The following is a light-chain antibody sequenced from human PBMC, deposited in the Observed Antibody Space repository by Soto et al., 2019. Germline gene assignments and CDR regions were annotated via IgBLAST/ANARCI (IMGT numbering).Light chain of an antibody. CDR3: AAWDDSLSGRV. CDR2: RNN. V-gene: IGLV1-47*01. CDR1: SSNIGGNY. Sequence: QPVLTQPPSASGTPGQRVTISCSGSSSNIGGNYVYWYQQLPETAPKLLIYRNNQRPSGVPDRFSGSKSGTSASLAISGLRSEDEADYYCAAWDDSLSGRVFGGGTKLTVL. J-gene: IGLJ3*02.